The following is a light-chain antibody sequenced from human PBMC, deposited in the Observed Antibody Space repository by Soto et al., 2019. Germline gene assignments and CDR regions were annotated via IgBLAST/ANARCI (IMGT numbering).Light chain of an antibody. V-gene: IGKV3D-15*01. CDR1: QSVSSN. Sequence: EIEMTQSPSTLSVSPGERATISCRASQSVSSNLAWYQQKPGQAPRLLIYGASTRTTGIPTRFSGSGSGTEFTLTISSLLSEDFTIYYRQPYNNWPRRFGQGTKVELK. CDR3: QPYNNWPRR. CDR2: GAS. J-gene: IGKJ1*01.